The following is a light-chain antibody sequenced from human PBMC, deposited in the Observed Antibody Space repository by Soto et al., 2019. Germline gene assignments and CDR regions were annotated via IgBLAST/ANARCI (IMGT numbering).Light chain of an antibody. V-gene: IGLV2-14*01. CDR3: ASYTSSGTRV. J-gene: IGLJ1*01. Sequence: QSALTQPASVSGSPGQSITISCTGTSSDVGGYNYVSWYQQHPGKAPKFMIYEVTNRPSGVSNRFSGSKSGNTASLTISGLQAEDEADYYCASYTSSGTRVFGTGTKVPS. CDR1: SSDVGGYNY. CDR2: EVT.